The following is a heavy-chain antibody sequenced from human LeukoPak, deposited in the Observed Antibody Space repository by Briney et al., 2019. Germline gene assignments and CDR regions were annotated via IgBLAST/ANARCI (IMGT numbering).Heavy chain of an antibody. J-gene: IGHJ5*02. CDR1: GGSISSYY. CDR2: IYYSGST. Sequence: SETLSPTCTVSGGSISSYYWSWIRQPPGKGLEWIGYIYYSGSTNYNPSLKSRVTISVDTSKNPFSLKLSSVTAADTAVYYCARVGYYDSSGYVNWFDPWGQGTLVTVSS. V-gene: IGHV4-59*01. D-gene: IGHD3-22*01. CDR3: ARVGYYDSSGYVNWFDP.